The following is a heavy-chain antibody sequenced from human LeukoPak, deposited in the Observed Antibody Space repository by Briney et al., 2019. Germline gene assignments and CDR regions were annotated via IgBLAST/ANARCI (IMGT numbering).Heavy chain of an antibody. CDR2: INWNGGST. CDR3: ARDIGVGELLVDY. CDR1: GFTFDDYG. V-gene: IGHV3-20*04. Sequence: PGGSLRLSCAASGFTFDDYGMSWVRQAPGKGLEWVSGINWNGGSTGYADSVKGRFTISRANPKNPLYLQMNSLRAEDTALYYCARDIGVGELLVDYWGQGTLVTVSS. D-gene: IGHD1-26*01. J-gene: IGHJ4*02.